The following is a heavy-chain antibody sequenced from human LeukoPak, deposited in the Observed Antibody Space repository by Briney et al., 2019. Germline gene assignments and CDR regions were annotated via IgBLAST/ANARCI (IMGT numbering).Heavy chain of an antibody. CDR3: ATITRYHSDGYSSRGYNDY. Sequence: ASVKVSCKTSGYIFTAHYLHWIRQAPGQGPEWMGWMNTDSGDATYAQKFQGRVTMTRDTSITTAYMELSSLTSDDTAVYYCATITRYHSDGYSSRGYNDYWGQGTLVTVSS. CDR1: GYIFTAHY. CDR2: MNTDSGDA. J-gene: IGHJ4*02. D-gene: IGHD5-24*01. V-gene: IGHV1-2*02.